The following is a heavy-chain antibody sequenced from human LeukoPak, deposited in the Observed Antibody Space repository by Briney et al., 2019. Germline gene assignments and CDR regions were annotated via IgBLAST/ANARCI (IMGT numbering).Heavy chain of an antibody. CDR3: VRGERLGGDY. D-gene: IGHD3-10*01. J-gene: IGHJ4*01. CDR1: GVSISSYY. Sequence: NPSETLSLTCSVSGVSISSYYWSWIRQSPGKGLEWIGYISYSGGTNYTPSLKSRVTISLDTSKNQFSLQLSSVTAADTAVYYCVRGERLGGDYWGHGTLVTVSS. V-gene: IGHV4-59*01. CDR2: ISYSGGT.